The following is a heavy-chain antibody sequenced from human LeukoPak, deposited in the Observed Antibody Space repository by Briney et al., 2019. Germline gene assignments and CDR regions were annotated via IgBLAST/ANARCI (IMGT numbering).Heavy chain of an antibody. J-gene: IGHJ4*02. Sequence: SETLSLTCTVSGGTISSTSYYWGWIRQPPGKGLEWIGSIYYTGNTNCNPSLKSRVTISVDTSKSQFSLKLSSVTAADTAVYYCARHCVTTSCYAPGYWGQGTLVIVSS. CDR1: GGTISSTSYY. CDR3: ARHCVTTSCYAPGY. CDR2: IYYTGNT. D-gene: IGHD2-2*01. V-gene: IGHV4-39*01.